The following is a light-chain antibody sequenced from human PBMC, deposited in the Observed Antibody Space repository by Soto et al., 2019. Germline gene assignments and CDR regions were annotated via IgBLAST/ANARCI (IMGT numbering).Light chain of an antibody. Sequence: EIVMTQSPVTLSVSPGERATLSCRASQSVSNNLAWYQQKRGQAPRLLIYAASARATGIPARFSGSGYGTEFTLTISSLQSEDFAVYYCQQYKQWPLPVTFGGGTKVEIK. CDR3: QQYKQWPLPVT. CDR2: AAS. CDR1: QSVSNN. J-gene: IGKJ4*01. V-gene: IGKV3-15*01.